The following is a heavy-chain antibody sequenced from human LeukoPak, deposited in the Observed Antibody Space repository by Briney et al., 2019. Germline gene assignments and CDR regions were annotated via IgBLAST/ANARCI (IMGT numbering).Heavy chain of an antibody. CDR2: IYPGDSDT. CDR1: GSSFTSYW. J-gene: IGHJ4*02. Sequence: GASLKISCKGSGSSFTSYWIGWVRQMPGKGLEWMGIIYPGDSDTRYSPSFQGQVTISANKSISTAYLQWSSLKASDTAMYYCARLSDSIAAAADWGQGTLVTVSS. D-gene: IGHD6-13*01. V-gene: IGHV5-51*01. CDR3: ARLSDSIAAAAD.